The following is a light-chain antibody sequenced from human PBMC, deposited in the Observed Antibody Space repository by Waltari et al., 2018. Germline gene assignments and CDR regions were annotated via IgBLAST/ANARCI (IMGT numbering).Light chain of an antibody. V-gene: IGLV2-8*01. CDR3: SSYTGSDKFPWV. CDR2: DGS. Sequence: QSLLTQPPSASGSPGQSITIPCTGTSNDVGGYNHVSSYQQHPGNAPHLKMYDGSKRPSGVPDRFSGSKSGNTASLTVSGLQAEDEADYYCSSYTGSDKFPWVFGGGTKLTVL. J-gene: IGLJ3*02. CDR1: SNDVGGYNH.